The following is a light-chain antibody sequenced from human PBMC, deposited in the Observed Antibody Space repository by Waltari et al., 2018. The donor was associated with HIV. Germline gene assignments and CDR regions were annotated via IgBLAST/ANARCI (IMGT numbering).Light chain of an antibody. J-gene: IGLJ2*01. CDR3: SSYTSSSALDVV. CDR2: DVS. CDR1: SSAVGGYDY. Sequence: QSALTQPASVSGSPGQSITISCSGTSSAVGGYDYVSWYQQHPGKAPKLMIVDVSNRPSGVSNRVSGSKSGNTASLTISGLQAEDEADYYCSSYTSSSALDVVFGGGTKLTVL. V-gene: IGLV2-14*03.